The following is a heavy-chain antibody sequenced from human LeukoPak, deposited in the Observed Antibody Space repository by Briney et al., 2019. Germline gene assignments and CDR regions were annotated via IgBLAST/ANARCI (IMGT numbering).Heavy chain of an antibody. Sequence: AGGSLRLSCAASGFTVSSNYMSWVRQAPGKELEWVSVIYNGGSTYYADSVKGRFTISRDNSKNTLYLQMNSLRAEDTAVYYCARLPSGYYFDYWGQGTLVTVSS. CDR2: IYNGGST. V-gene: IGHV3-53*01. CDR3: ARLPSGYYFDY. CDR1: GFTVSSNY. J-gene: IGHJ4*02.